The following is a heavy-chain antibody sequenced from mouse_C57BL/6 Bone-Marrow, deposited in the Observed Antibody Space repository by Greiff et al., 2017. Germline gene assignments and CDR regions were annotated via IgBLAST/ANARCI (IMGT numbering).Heavy chain of an antibody. CDR2: ISSGSSTI. J-gene: IGHJ4*01. CDR3: ARPGSYAMDY. Sequence: EVKLMESGGGLVKPGGSLKLSCAASGFTFSDYGMHWVRQAPEKGLEWVAYISSGSSTIYYADTVKGRFTISRDNAKNTLFLQMTSLRSEDTAMXYCARPGSYAMDYWGQGTSVTVSS. V-gene: IGHV5-17*01. CDR1: GFTFSDYG.